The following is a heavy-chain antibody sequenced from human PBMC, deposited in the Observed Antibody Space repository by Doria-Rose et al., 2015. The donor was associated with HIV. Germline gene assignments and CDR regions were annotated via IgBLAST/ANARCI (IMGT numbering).Heavy chain of an antibody. V-gene: IGHV2-26*01. CDR3: ARIKSSRWYHKYYFDF. Sequence: QESGPVLVKPTETLTLTCTVSGVSLSSPGMGVSWIRQPPGKALEWLANIFSDDARSYKASLKSRRAISRGTSKSQVVLTMTDMDPVDTATYYCARIKSSRWYHKYYFDFWGQGTLVIVSA. D-gene: IGHD6-13*01. J-gene: IGHJ4*02. CDR2: IFSDDAR. CDR1: GVSLSSPGMG.